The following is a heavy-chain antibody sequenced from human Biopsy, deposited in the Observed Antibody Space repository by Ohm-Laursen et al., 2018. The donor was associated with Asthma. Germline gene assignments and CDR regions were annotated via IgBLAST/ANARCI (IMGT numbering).Heavy chain of an antibody. D-gene: IGHD3-3*01. Sequence: GSLRLSCTASGLTFSSYCMSWVRQVPGQGLEWVANIKHDGSEKNHVDSLKGRFTISKDNAKNLLFLQMNSLRAEDTAVYYCARTFHFWSPYHAEHYQLWGQGTLVTVSS. CDR2: IKHDGSEK. CDR1: GLTFSSYC. CDR3: ARTFHFWSPYHAEHYQL. V-gene: IGHV3-7*01. J-gene: IGHJ1*01.